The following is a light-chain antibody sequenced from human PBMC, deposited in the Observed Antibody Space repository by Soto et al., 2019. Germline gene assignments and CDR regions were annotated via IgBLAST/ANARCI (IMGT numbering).Light chain of an antibody. Sequence: DIQRTQSPSTLSGSVGDRGTVTCRASQTISSWLAWYQQKPGKAPKLLIYAASTLQSGVPSRFSGSGSGTDFTLTISSLQPEDFATYYCQQLNTYPRTFGPGTKVDIK. CDR1: QTISSW. CDR2: AAS. J-gene: IGKJ3*01. V-gene: IGKV1-5*01. CDR3: QQLNTYPRT.